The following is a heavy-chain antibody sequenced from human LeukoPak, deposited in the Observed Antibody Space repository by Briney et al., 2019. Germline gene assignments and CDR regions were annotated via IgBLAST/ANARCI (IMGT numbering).Heavy chain of an antibody. CDR1: GGSISSYY. Sequence: SSETLSLTCTVSGGSISSYYWSWIRQPPGKGLEWIGYIYYSGSTNYNPSLKSRVTISVDTSKNQFSLKLSSVTAADTAVYYCARHVWYYDSSRGIRAFDIWGQGTMVTVSS. D-gene: IGHD3-22*01. CDR2: IYYSGST. V-gene: IGHV4-59*08. J-gene: IGHJ3*02. CDR3: ARHVWYYDSSRGIRAFDI.